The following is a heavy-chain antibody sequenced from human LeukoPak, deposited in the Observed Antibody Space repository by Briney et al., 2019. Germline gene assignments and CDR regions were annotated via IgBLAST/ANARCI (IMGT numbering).Heavy chain of an antibody. Sequence: PGGSLRLSCAASGFTFSSYWMHWVRQAPGKGLVWVSRINSDGSTTTYADSAKGRFTISRDNAKNTLYLQMNSLRAEDTAVYYCARDQNPQGPRYSSSSSRYYYYYMDVWGKGTTVTVSS. CDR2: INSDGSTT. CDR3: ARDQNPQGPRYSSSSSRYYYYYMDV. D-gene: IGHD6-6*01. CDR1: GFTFSSYW. V-gene: IGHV3-74*01. J-gene: IGHJ6*03.